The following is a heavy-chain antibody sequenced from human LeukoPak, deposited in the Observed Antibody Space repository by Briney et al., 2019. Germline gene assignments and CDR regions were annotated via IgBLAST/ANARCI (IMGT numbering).Heavy chain of an antibody. D-gene: IGHD5-12*01. CDR2: ISSSSSYI. V-gene: IGHV3-21*01. CDR1: GFTFSSYS. J-gene: IGHJ4*02. CDR3: ARGASGYSGYDPDY. Sequence: GGSLRLSCAASGFTFSSYSMNWVRQAPGKGLEWVSSISSSSSYIYYADSVKGRFTISRDNAKNSLYLQMNSLRAEDTAVYYCARGASGYSGYDPDYWGQGTLVTVSS.